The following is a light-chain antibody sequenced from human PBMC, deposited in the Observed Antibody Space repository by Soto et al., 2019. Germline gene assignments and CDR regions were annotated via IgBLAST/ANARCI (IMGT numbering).Light chain of an antibody. CDR2: RNS. Sequence: QSVLTQPPSVSGAPGQRVTISCSGSNSNFGAGSDVHWYQQVPGTAPKLLVFRNSNRPSGVPDRFSASKSGTSASLVITGFQASVEVVYSSQFYENTLSAYVFGPGPKVTAL. V-gene: IGLV1-40*01. CDR1: NSNFGAGSD. CDR3: QFYENTLSAYV. J-gene: IGLJ1*01.